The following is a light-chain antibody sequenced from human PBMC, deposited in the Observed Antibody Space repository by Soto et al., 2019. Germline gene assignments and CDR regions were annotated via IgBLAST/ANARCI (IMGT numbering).Light chain of an antibody. CDR1: SNDVGGYNY. J-gene: IGLJ1*01. Sequence: QSALTQPRSVSGSPGQSVTISCTGTSNDVGGYNYVSWYQHHPGKAPKLMIYDVSKRPSGVPDRFSGSKSGNTASLTISGLQAEDEADYYCCSFAGSYTYVFGTGTKVTV. CDR2: DVS. V-gene: IGLV2-11*01. CDR3: CSFAGSYTYV.